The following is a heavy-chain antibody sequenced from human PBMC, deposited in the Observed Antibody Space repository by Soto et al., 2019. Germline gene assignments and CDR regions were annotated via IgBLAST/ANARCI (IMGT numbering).Heavy chain of an antibody. CDR1: GFTFSSYA. CDR3: ASLPFYYYYGMDV. Sequence: GGSLGLSCAASGFTFSSYAMHWVRQAPGKGLEWVAVISYDGSNKYYADSVKGRFTISRDNSKNTLYLQMNSLRAEDTAVYYCASLPFYYYYGMDVWGQGTTVTVSS. V-gene: IGHV3-30-3*01. J-gene: IGHJ6*02. CDR2: ISYDGSNK.